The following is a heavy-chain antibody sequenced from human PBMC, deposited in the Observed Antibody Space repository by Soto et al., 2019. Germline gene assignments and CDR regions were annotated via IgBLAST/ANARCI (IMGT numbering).Heavy chain of an antibody. Sequence: GASVKVSCKASGYTFTGYYMHWVRQAPGQGLEWMGWINPNSGGTNYAQKFQGRVTMTRDTSISTAYMELSRLRSEDTAVYYCAAAGPKLWFGESPYGMDVWGQGTTVTVSS. D-gene: IGHD3-10*01. V-gene: IGHV1-2*02. J-gene: IGHJ6*02. CDR3: AAAGPKLWFGESPYGMDV. CDR1: GYTFTGYY. CDR2: INPNSGGT.